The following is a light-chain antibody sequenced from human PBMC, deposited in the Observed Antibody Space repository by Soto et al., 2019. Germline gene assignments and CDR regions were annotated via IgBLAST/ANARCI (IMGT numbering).Light chain of an antibody. Sequence: QSALTQPASVSGSPGQSITISCTGTSSDVGGYKYVSWYQQHPGKAPQLMIYDVSNRPSGVSYRFSGSKSGNTASLTISGLQAEDEADYWCSSYTSSGTWVFGGGTKVTVL. CDR1: SSDVGGYKY. CDR2: DVS. J-gene: IGLJ3*02. CDR3: SSYTSSGTWV. V-gene: IGLV2-14*03.